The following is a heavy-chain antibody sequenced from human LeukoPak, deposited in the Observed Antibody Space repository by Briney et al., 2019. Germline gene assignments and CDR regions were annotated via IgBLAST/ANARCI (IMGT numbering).Heavy chain of an antibody. Sequence: GGSLRLSCAASGFTFDDYAMHWVRQAPGKGLEWVSGISWNSGSIGYADSVKGRFTISRDNAKNSLYLQMNSLRAEDTALYYCAKGPPRIAVAGGAFDIWGQGTMVTVSS. CDR2: ISWNSGSI. CDR3: AKGPPRIAVAGGAFDI. V-gene: IGHV3-9*01. D-gene: IGHD6-19*01. J-gene: IGHJ3*02. CDR1: GFTFDDYA.